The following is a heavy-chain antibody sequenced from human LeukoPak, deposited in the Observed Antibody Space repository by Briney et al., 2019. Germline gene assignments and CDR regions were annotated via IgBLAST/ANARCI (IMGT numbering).Heavy chain of an antibody. J-gene: IGHJ4*02. CDR3: AKRALGSFYYFDY. V-gene: IGHV3-23*01. CDR2: IGGSGGST. Sequence: GGSLRLSCVASGFTFSSSAMSWVRQAPGKGLEWVSAIGGSGGSTYYADSVKGRVTISRDDSKNTLYLQMNSLRDEDTALYYCAKRALGSFYYFDYWGQGALDTVSS. CDR1: GFTFSSSA.